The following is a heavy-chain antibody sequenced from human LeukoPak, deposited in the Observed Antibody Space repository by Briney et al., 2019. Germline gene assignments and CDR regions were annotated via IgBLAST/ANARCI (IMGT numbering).Heavy chain of an antibody. CDR2: ISSSSSYT. J-gene: IGHJ6*02. CDR3: ARTRYDFWSGYSYYGMDV. D-gene: IGHD3-3*01. CDR1: GFTFSDYY. V-gene: IGHV3-11*06. Sequence: GRSLRLSCAASGFTFSDYYMSWIRQAPGKGLEWVSYISSSSSYTNYADSVKGRFTISRDNAKNSLYLQMNSLRAEDTAVYYCARTRYDFWSGYSYYGMDVWGQGTTVTVSS.